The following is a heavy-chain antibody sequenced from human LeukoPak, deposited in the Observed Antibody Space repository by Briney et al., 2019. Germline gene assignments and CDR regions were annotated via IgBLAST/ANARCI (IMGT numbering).Heavy chain of an antibody. Sequence: KPSETLSLTCTVSGGSISSDYWSWIRQPPGKGLEWIGYIYYRGSTNYNPSLKSRVTISVDTSKNQFSPKLSSVTAADTAVYYCARVHTGDSSGPEAAYMDVWGKGTTVTVSS. J-gene: IGHJ6*03. V-gene: IGHV4-59*01. CDR3: ARVHTGDSSGPEAAYMDV. CDR1: GGSISSDY. CDR2: IYYRGST. D-gene: IGHD6-19*01.